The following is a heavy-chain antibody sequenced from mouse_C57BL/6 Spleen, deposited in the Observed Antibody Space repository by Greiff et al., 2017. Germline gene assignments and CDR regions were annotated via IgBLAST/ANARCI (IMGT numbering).Heavy chain of an antibody. D-gene: IGHD1-1*01. CDR1: GYTFTSYW. CDR2: IHPNSGST. J-gene: IGHJ1*03. Sequence: QVQLQQPGAELVKPGASVKLSCKASGYTFTSYWMHWVKQRPGQGLEWIGMIHPNSGSTNYNEKFKSKATLTVDKSSSTAYMQLSSLTSEDSAVYYCARFDSRSGYFDVWGTGTTVTVSS. V-gene: IGHV1-64*01. CDR3: ARFDSRSGYFDV.